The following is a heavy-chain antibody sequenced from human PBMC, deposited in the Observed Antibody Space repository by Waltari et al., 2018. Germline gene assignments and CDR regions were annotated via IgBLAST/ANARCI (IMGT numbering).Heavy chain of an antibody. V-gene: IGHV2-26*01. Sequence: VTLKESGPVLVKPTETLTLTCTVSGFSLSNARMGVSWIRQPPGKALEWLAHIFSNDEKSYSTSLKSRLTISKDTAKSQVVLTMTNMDPVDTATYYCARIDETYYYDSSGTFGPWGQGTLVTVSS. CDR3: ARIDETYYYDSSGTFGP. CDR2: IFSNDEK. J-gene: IGHJ5*02. CDR1: GFSLSNARMG. D-gene: IGHD3-22*01.